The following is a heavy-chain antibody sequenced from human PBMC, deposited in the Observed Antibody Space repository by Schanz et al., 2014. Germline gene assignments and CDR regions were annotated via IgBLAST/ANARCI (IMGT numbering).Heavy chain of an antibody. D-gene: IGHD2-15*01. CDR3: ARGGDYIVVLVAVTREYYYHAMDV. Sequence: QVQLVQSGAEVKKPGASVKVSYKSSGYTFTDYHIHWVRQAPGQGLEWMGRINPNSGRTNYAQKFQGRVTMTRDTSISTAYVELRRLRSDDTAVYYCARGGDYIVVLVAVTREYYYHAMDVWGQGTTVTVSS. CDR2: INPNSGRT. J-gene: IGHJ6*02. CDR1: GYTFTDYH. V-gene: IGHV1-2*06.